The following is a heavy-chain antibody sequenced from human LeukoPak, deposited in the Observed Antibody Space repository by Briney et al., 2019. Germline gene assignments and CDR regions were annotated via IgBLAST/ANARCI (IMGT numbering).Heavy chain of an antibody. J-gene: IGHJ4*02. Sequence: GGSLRLSCAASGFTFSSYAMSWVRQAPGKGLEWVSAISGSGGSTYYADSVKGRFIISRDNSKNTLYLQMNSLRAEDTAVYYCAKPPSRGPYDSSGYFDYWGQGTLVTVSS. D-gene: IGHD3-22*01. V-gene: IGHV3-23*01. CDR2: ISGSGGST. CDR3: AKPPSRGPYDSSGYFDY. CDR1: GFTFSSYA.